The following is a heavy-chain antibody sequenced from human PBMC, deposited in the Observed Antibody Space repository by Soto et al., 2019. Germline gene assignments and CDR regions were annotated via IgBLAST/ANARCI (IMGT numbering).Heavy chain of an antibody. CDR3: AVPRWGEIVAPLYYFDY. J-gene: IGHJ4*02. Sequence: GGSLRLSCAASGFTFSSYSMPWVRQAPGKGLEWVAVISYDGSNKYYADSVKGRFTISRDNSKNTLYLQMNSLRAEDTAVYYCAVPRWGEIVAPLYYFDYWGQGTLVTVSS. V-gene: IGHV3-30-3*01. CDR1: GFTFSSYS. D-gene: IGHD3-22*01. CDR2: ISYDGSNK.